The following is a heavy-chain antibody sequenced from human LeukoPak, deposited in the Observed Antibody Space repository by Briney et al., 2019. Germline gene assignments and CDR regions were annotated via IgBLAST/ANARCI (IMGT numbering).Heavy chain of an antibody. CDR3: ATGGDYVWGSYRSGNAFDI. CDR1: GYTLTELS. CDR2: FDPEDGET. V-gene: IGHV1-24*01. Sequence: ASVKVSCKVSGYTLTELSMHWVRQAPGKGLEWMGGFDPEDGETIYAQKFQGRVTMTEDTSTDTAYMELSSLRSEDTAVYYCATGGDYVWGSYRSGNAFDIWGQGTMVTVSS. D-gene: IGHD3-16*02. J-gene: IGHJ3*02.